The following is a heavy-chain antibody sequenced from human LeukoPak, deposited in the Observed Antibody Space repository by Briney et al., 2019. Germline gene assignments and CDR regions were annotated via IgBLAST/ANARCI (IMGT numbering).Heavy chain of an antibody. CDR3: AKAGDYGDYYFDY. D-gene: IGHD4-17*01. CDR1: RFTFSSYA. V-gene: IGHV3-23*01. CDR2: ISGSGGNT. J-gene: IGHJ4*02. Sequence: PGGSLRLSCAASRFTFSSYAMSWARQAPGKGLEWVSIISGSGGNTYYTDSVKGRFTISRDNSKNTLSLQMIGLRAEDTALYYCAKAGDYGDYYFDYWGQGTLVTVSS.